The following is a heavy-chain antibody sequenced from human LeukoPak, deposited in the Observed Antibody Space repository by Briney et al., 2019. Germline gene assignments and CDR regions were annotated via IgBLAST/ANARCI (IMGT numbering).Heavy chain of an antibody. CDR2: IYYSGST. J-gene: IGHJ4*02. CDR3: ARAVDTAMVLDY. V-gene: IGHV4-59*01. CDR1: GGSISSYY. D-gene: IGHD5-18*01. Sequence: SETLSLTCTVSGGSISSYYWSWIRQPPGRGLEWIGYIYYSGSTNYNPSLKSRVTISVDTSKNQFSLKLSSVTAADTAVYYCARAVDTAMVLDYWGQGTLVTVSS.